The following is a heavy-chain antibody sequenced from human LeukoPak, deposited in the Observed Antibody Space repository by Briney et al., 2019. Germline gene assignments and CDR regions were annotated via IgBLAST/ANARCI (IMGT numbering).Heavy chain of an antibody. D-gene: IGHD3-22*01. J-gene: IGHJ4*02. CDR1: GFTFSSYG. V-gene: IGHV3-33*01. CDR3: ARDQYYHDSSSYYAYY. Sequence: GGSLRLSCAASGFTFSSYGMNWVRQAPGKGLEWVAVIWYDGDNKYYADSVKGRFTISRDNSKNTLYLQMNSLRAEDTAVYHCARDQYYHDSSSYYAYYWGKGTLVTVSS. CDR2: IWYDGDNK.